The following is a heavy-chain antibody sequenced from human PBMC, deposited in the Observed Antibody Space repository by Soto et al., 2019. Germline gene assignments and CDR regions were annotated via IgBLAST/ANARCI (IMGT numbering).Heavy chain of an antibody. Sequence: GASVNVSCKASGYTFTSYGISWVRQAPGQGPEWMGWISAYNGNTNYAQKLQGRVTMTTGTSTSTAYMELRSLRSDDTAVYYCARDRTVNYYYYGMDVWGQGTTVTV. V-gene: IGHV1-18*01. CDR2: ISAYNGNT. D-gene: IGHD4-17*01. CDR1: GYTFTSYG. J-gene: IGHJ6*02. CDR3: ARDRTVNYYYYGMDV.